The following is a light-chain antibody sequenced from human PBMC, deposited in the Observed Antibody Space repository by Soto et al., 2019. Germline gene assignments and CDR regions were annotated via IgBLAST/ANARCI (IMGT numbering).Light chain of an antibody. CDR2: AAS. J-gene: IGKJ2*01. V-gene: IGKV3-20*01. CDR1: RSLSSSY. CDR3: QQQGT. Sequence: EIVLTQSPGTLSLSPGERATLSCRASRSLSSSYVVWYQQKPGQAPRLLIYAASRRAPGIPDRFSGSGSATEYTLTISRLETEDFAASYCQQQGTFGQGTKLEIK.